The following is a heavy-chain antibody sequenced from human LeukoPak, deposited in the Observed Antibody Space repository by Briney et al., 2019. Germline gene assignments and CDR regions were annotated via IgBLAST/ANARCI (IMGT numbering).Heavy chain of an antibody. Sequence: SETLSLPCTVSVRPINSSSDYGPWIRQPPGKGLEWIGSMYYSGTYSGSTYQNPSLKSRVTISVDTSTNQFSLKLTPVTPADTAVYYCVRHTCLGSHLHHWGQGTRVTVSS. V-gene: IGHV4-39*01. D-gene: IGHD5/OR15-5a*01. J-gene: IGHJ5*02. CDR3: VRHTCLGSHLHH. CDR1: VRPINSSSDY. CDR2: MYYSGTYSGST.